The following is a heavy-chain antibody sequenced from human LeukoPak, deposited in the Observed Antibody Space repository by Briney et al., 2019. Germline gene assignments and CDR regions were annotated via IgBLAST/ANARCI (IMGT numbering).Heavy chain of an antibody. CDR2: INHSGST. J-gene: IGHJ3*02. CDR1: GGSFSGYY. D-gene: IGHD6-13*01. CDR3: ASISIAAARKAFDI. Sequence: SETLSLTFAVYGGSFSGYYWSWIRQPPGKGPEWIGEINHSGSTNYNPSLKSRVTISVDTSKNQFSLKLSSVTAADTAVYYCASISIAAARKAFDIWGQGTMVTVSS. V-gene: IGHV4-34*01.